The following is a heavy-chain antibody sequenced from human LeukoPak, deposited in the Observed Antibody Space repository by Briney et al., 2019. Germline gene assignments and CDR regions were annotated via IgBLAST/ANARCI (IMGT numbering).Heavy chain of an antibody. CDR2: VYYGGST. V-gene: IGHV4-39*01. CDR3: ARRISTYDSSGYSTGDAFDF. J-gene: IGHJ4*02. Sequence: PSETLSLTCTVSGGSISSSDYYWGWIRQPPGKGLEWIGIVYYGGSTHYNPSHKGRVTLSVDTSKNQFSPKLTSVTAADTAVYYCARRISTYDSSGYSTGDAFDFWGQGILVTVSS. D-gene: IGHD3-22*01. CDR1: GGSISSSDYY.